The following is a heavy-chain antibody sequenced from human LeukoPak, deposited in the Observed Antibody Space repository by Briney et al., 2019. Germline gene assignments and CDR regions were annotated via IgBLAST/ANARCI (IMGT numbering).Heavy chain of an antibody. CDR2: ISFDGNTQ. CDR1: GFRFSGYG. D-gene: IGHD3-9*01. V-gene: IGHV3-30*02. CDR3: AKDRRRYDILTGYSSPSYYFDY. J-gene: IGHJ4*02. Sequence: PGGSLRLSCAASGFRFSGYGMHWVRQAPGKGLEWVAVISFDGNTQYLADSVRGRFTISRDNSKTTLDLQMNSLRAEDTAVYYCAKDRRRYDILTGYSSPSYYFDYWGQGTLVTVSS.